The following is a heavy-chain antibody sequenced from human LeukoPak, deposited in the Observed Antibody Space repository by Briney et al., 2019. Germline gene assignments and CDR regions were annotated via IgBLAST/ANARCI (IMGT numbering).Heavy chain of an antibody. CDR1: GRSISSSSYY. J-gene: IGHJ4*02. Sequence: SETLSLTCTVSGRSISSSSYYWGWIRQPPGKGLEWIGSINYRGSTYYNPSLKIRVTISVDKSKNQFTLNVNSVTAADTAVYYCARDRGTWNDDGFDYWGQGTLVTVSS. D-gene: IGHD1-1*01. CDR3: ARDRGTWNDDGFDY. V-gene: IGHV4-39*06. CDR2: INYRGST.